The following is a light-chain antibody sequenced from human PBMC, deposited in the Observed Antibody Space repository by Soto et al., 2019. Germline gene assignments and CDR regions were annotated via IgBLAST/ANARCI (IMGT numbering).Light chain of an antibody. CDR3: QQHRSYPLT. J-gene: IGKJ4*01. CDR1: QSISSW. V-gene: IGKV1-5*03. CDR2: KAS. Sequence: DIQMTQSPSTLSASVGDRVTITCRASQSISSWLAWYQQKPGKAPKLLIYKASSLESGVPSRFSGSASGTEFTLTISSLQPDDFATYYCQQHRSYPLTFGGGTKVEIK.